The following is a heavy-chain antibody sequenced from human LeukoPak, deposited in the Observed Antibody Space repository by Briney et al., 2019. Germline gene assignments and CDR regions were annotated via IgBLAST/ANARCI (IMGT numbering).Heavy chain of an antibody. CDR1: GGSFSGYY. CDR2: INHSGST. D-gene: IGHD6-13*01. V-gene: IGHV4-34*01. Sequence: SETLSLTCAVYGGSFSGYYWSWIRQPPGKGLEWIGEINHSGSTNYNPSLKSRVTISVDTSKNQFSLKLSSVTAADTAVYYCAGGLAAGDWGQGTPVTVSS. J-gene: IGHJ4*02. CDR3: AGGLAAGD.